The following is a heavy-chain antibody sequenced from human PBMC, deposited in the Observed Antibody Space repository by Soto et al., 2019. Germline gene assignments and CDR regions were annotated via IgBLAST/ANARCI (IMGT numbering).Heavy chain of an antibody. CDR3: TRKDCSGDSGYSSDGFDP. CDR1: GYSFTNYW. CDR2: IYPGDSDT. Sequence: ESLKISCKGSGYSFTNYWIGWVRQMPGKGLEWMGIIYPGDSDTRYSPSFQGQGTISADKSISTAYLQWSSLKASDTAMYYCTRKDCSGDSGYSSDGFDPWGQGVVFTISA. J-gene: IGHJ5*02. V-gene: IGHV5-51*01. D-gene: IGHD2-15*01.